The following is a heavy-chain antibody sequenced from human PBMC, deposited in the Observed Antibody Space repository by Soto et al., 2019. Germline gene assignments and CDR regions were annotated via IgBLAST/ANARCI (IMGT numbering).Heavy chain of an antibody. J-gene: IGHJ5*02. Sequence: QVQLVQSGAEVKKPGSSVKVSCKASGGTFSSYTISWVRQAPGQGLEWMGRIIPILGIANYAQKFQGRVTITADKSTSTAYMELSSLRSEDTAVYYCASEVVNSSGWLQRAPFDPWGQGTLVTVSS. V-gene: IGHV1-69*02. D-gene: IGHD6-19*01. CDR3: ASEVVNSSGWLQRAPFDP. CDR1: GGTFSSYT. CDR2: IIPILGIA.